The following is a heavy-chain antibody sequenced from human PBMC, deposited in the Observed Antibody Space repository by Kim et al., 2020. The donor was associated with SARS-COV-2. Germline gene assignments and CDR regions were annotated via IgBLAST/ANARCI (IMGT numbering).Heavy chain of an antibody. CDR3: AREPRQRYFDL. V-gene: IGHV4-30-2*01. J-gene: IGHJ2*01. CDR1: GGSISSGGYS. Sequence: SETLSLTCAVSGGSISSGGYSWSWIRQPPGKGLEWIGFIYYSGSTYYNPSLKSRVTISVDRSKNQFSLKLSSVTAADTAVYFCAREPRQRYFDLWGRGTL. CDR2: IYYSGST.